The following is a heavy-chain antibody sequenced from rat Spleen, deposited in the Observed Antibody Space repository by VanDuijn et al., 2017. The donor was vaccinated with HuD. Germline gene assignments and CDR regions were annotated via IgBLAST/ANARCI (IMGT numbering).Heavy chain of an antibody. CDR3: TREGEQLRVMDA. J-gene: IGHJ4*01. D-gene: IGHD1-10*01. CDR1: GFSLTSYN. Sequence: QVQLKESGPGLVQPSQTLSLTCTVSGFSLTSYNVHWVRQPPGKGLEWMGRMRFNGDPSYSSTLKSRLSISRDTSKNQVFLKMNSLQTDDTGTYYCTREGEQLRVMDAWGQGASVTVSS. CDR2: MRFNGDP. V-gene: IGHV2-63*01.